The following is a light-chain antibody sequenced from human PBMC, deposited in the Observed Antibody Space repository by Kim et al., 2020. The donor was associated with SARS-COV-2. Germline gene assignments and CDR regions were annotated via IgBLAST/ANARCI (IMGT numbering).Light chain of an antibody. Sequence: EKVMTQSPATLSVPPGERATLSCRASQSVSSNLAWYQQKPGQAPRLLIYGASIRATGIPARFSGSGSGTEFTLTISSLQSEDFAVYYCQQYNEWPLTFGPGTKVDIK. J-gene: IGKJ3*01. V-gene: IGKV3D-15*01. CDR2: GAS. CDR1: QSVSSN. CDR3: QQYNEWPLT.